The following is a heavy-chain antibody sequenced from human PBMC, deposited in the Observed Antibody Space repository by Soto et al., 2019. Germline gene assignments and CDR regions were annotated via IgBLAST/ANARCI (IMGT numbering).Heavy chain of an antibody. CDR3: ARGLQSLFDY. V-gene: IGHV3-33*01. J-gene: IGHJ4*02. CDR1: GFTFGNYG. CDR2: IWFDGNKQ. Sequence: GSLRLSCAASGFTFGNYGMHWVRQAPGKGLEGVAVIWFDGNKQHYADSVKGRFTISRDKSKNTLYVQMTSLRAEDTAVYYCARGLQSLFDYWGQGTLVTVSS.